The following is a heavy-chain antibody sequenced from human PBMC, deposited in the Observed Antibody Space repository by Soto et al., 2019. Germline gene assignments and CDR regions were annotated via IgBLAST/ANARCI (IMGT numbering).Heavy chain of an antibody. D-gene: IGHD3-22*01. V-gene: IGHV1-3*01. Sequence: GASVKVSCKASGYTFTSYPMHWVRQAPGQGLEWMGWINAGNGDTKYSQKFQGRVTITRDTSANTAYMELSSLRSEDTAVFYCARDRTQYDSSGPGDYGAQGNRVTVS. J-gene: IGHJ4*02. CDR1: GYTFTSYP. CDR3: ARDRTQYDSSGPGDY. CDR2: INAGNGDT.